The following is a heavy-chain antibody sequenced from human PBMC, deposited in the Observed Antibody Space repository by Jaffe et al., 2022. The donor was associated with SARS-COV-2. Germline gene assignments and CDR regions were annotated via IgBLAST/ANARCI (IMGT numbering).Heavy chain of an antibody. CDR3: WASVTAAAGYYYYMDV. CDR1: GFTFNNYA. J-gene: IGHJ6*03. D-gene: IGHD6-13*01. V-gene: IGHV3-23*04. CDR2: ISGSGETI. Sequence: EVQLVESGGTLVQPGGSLRLSCAASGFTFNNYAMSWVRQAPGKGPEWVSVISGSGETIHYADPVKGRFTISRDNSKNTLYLQMNSLRAEDTAVYYCWASVTAAAGYYYYMDVWGKGTTVTVSS.